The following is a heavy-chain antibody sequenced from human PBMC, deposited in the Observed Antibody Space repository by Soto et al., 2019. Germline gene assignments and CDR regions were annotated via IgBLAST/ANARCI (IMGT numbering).Heavy chain of an antibody. CDR3: AKTANGWFSAFDI. J-gene: IGHJ3*02. CDR2: ISGSGGTT. D-gene: IGHD6-19*01. Sequence: PGGSLRLSCAASGFTFSSYAMSWVRQAPGKGLEWVSAISGSGGTTYYADSMKGRFTFSRDNSKNTLYLQMNSLRAEDTAVYYCAKTANGWFSAFDIWGQGTMVTVS. V-gene: IGHV3-23*01. CDR1: GFTFSSYA.